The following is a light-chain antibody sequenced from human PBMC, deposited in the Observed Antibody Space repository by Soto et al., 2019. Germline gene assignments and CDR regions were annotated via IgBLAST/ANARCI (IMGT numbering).Light chain of an antibody. CDR3: LSYTSTSTDG. Sequence: QSVLTQPASVSGSPGQSITISCTGTTGHVGGYNYISWYQQHPGKAPQLILYAVTNRPSGISNRFSSSKSGNMASLTISGPQAEDETDDYSLSYTSTSTDGFGSGTKVTVL. CDR1: TGHVGGYNY. V-gene: IGLV2-14*01. CDR2: AVT. J-gene: IGLJ1*01.